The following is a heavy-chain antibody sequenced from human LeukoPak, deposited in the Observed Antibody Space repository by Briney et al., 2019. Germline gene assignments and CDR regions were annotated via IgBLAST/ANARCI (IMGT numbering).Heavy chain of an antibody. CDR3: AREEGLVLDY. CDR2: ISYDGSNK. CDR1: GFTFSNYA. D-gene: IGHD2-8*02. Sequence: GGSLRLSCAASGFTFSNYAMHWVRQAPGRGLEWVALISYDGSNKYYADSVKGRFTISRDYSKNTLYLQMNSLRAEDTAVYYCAREEGLVLDYWGQGTLVTVSS. J-gene: IGHJ4*02. V-gene: IGHV3-30-3*01.